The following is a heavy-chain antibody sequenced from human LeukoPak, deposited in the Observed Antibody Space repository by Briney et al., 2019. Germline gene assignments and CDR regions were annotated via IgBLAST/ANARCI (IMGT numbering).Heavy chain of an antibody. J-gene: IGHJ3*02. CDR3: ARGRAVDI. V-gene: IGHV3-7*04. CDR1: GFTFTNNW. Sequence: GGSLRLPCGASGFTFTNNWMTWLRQAPGKGLEWVANIKQDDSEKYYVGSVKGRFTISRDNAKNSVYLQMNSLRAEGTAMYYCARGRAVDIWGRGTLVIVSS. CDR2: IKQDDSEK.